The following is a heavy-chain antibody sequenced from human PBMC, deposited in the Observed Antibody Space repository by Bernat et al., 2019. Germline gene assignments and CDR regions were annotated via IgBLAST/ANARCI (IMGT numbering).Heavy chain of an antibody. D-gene: IGHD6-13*01. J-gene: IGHJ1*01. CDR1: GFTFSSYA. CDR2: ITESGGNT. CDR3: AKRYSTSWYVEQ. Sequence: EVQLSESGGGLVQPGGSLRLSCAASGFTFSSYAMSWAGQAPGKGLEWVAGITESGGNTYYADSVKGRFTISRDNSKNTLYLQINSLRAEDTAVYYCAKRYSTSWYVEQWGQGTLVTVSS. V-gene: IGHV3-23*01.